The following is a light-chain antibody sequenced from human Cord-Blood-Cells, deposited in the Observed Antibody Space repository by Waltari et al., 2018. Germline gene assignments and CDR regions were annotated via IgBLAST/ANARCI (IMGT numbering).Light chain of an antibody. CDR3: CSYAGSSTSVV. V-gene: IGLV2-23*01. Sequence: QSALTPPASVSGSPGQPITISCTRTCSDVRSYNLVSWYQQHPGKAPKLMIYEGSKRPSGVSNRFSGSKSGNTASLTISGLQAEDEADYYCCSYAGSSTSVVFGGGTKLTVL. CDR1: CSDVRSYNL. J-gene: IGLJ2*01. CDR2: EGS.